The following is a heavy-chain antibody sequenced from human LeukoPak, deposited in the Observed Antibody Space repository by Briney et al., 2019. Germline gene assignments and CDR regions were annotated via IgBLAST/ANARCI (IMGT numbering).Heavy chain of an antibody. J-gene: IGHJ4*02. D-gene: IGHD6-19*01. CDR1: GFTFDDYG. Sequence: GSLRLSCAASGFTFDDYGMSWVRQAPGKGLEWVSGINWNGGSTGYADSVKGRFTISRDNAKNSLYLRMNSLRAEDTALYYCARGYVAGQHFDSWGQGTLVTVS. CDR2: INWNGGST. CDR3: ARGYVAGQHFDS. V-gene: IGHV3-20*04.